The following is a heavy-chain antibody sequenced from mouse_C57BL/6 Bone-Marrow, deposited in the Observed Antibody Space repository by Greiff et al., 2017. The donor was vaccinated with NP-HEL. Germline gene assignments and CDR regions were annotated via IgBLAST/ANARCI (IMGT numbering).Heavy chain of an antibody. Sequence: QVQLQQSGAELVKPGASVKISCKASGYEFSNYWMNWVKQRPGKGLEWIGQIYPGDGDTNYNGKFKDKATLTADKSPSTAYLQLSRLTSEDSAVYFCARGAYWGQGTLVTVSA. CDR1: GYEFSNYW. CDR3: ARGAY. J-gene: IGHJ3*01. V-gene: IGHV1-80*01. CDR2: IYPGDGDT.